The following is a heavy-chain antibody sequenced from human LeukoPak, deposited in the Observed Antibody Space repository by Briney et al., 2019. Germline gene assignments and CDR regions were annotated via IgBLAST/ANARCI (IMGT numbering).Heavy chain of an antibody. CDR1: GGSFSGYY. CDR2: INHSGST. CDR3: ASEDYYGSGSLQR. Sequence: SETLSLTCAVYGGSFSGYYWSWIRQPPGKGLEWIGEINHSGSTNYNPSLKSRVTISVDTSKNQFSLKLSSVTAADTAVYYCASEDYYGSGSLQRWGQGTLVTVSS. D-gene: IGHD3-10*01. V-gene: IGHV4-34*01. J-gene: IGHJ4*02.